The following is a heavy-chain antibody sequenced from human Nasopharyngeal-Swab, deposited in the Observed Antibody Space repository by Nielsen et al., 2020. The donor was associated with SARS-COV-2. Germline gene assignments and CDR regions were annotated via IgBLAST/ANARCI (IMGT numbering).Heavy chain of an antibody. CDR2: IKQDGSEK. V-gene: IGHV3-7*01. CDR3: ARDSSGWYPDLDY. CDR1: GFTFSSYW. J-gene: IGHJ4*02. D-gene: IGHD6-19*01. Sequence: GESLKISCAASGFTFSSYWMSWVRQAPGKGLEWVASIKQDGSEKYYVDSVEGRFTISRDSAKNSLFLQMNSLRAEDTAVYYCARDSSGWYPDLDYWGQGTLVTVSS.